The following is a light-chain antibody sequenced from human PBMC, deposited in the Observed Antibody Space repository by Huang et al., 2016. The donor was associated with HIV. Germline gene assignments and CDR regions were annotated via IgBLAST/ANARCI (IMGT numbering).Light chain of an antibody. CDR2: GAS. J-gene: IGKJ2*01. CDR1: QIVRGSY. Sequence: EVVLTQSPGTLSLSPGETATLSCRADQIVRGSYLAWYQQKPGQPPRLLIFGASSRASGIPDRFSGSGSGTDFTLTITAVETEDFAVYYCQAFDRHTFGRGTRLE. V-gene: IGKV3-20*01. CDR3: QAFDRHT.